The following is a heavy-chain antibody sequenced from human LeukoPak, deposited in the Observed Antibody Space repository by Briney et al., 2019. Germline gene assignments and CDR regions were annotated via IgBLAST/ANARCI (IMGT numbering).Heavy chain of an antibody. D-gene: IGHD1-26*01. Sequence: QSGGSLRLSCAASGFTFSSLAMRWVRQVPGKGLEWVSAISGSGGSTYYADSVKGRFTISRDNSKNTLYLQMNSLRAEDTAVYYCAKDPLGRAYYFDYWGQGTLVTVSS. V-gene: IGHV3-23*01. CDR2: ISGSGGST. CDR3: AKDPLGRAYYFDY. CDR1: GFTFSSLA. J-gene: IGHJ4*02.